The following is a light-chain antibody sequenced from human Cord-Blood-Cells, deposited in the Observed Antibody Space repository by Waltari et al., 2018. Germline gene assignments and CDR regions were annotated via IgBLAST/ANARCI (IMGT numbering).Light chain of an antibody. V-gene: IGLV2-14*01. Sequence: QSALTQPASVSVSPGQSITISCTGPRSDVGGFNHVPWYQQHPAKAPKLMIYDVSKRPSGVSNRFSGSKSGNTASLTISGLRAEDEADYYCSSYTSSSTWVFGGGTKLTVL. CDR2: DVS. CDR1: RSDVGGFNH. CDR3: SSYTSSSTWV. J-gene: IGLJ3*02.